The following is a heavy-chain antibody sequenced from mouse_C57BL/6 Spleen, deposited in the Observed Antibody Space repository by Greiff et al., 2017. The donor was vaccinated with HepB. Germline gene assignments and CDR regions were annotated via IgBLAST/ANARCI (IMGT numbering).Heavy chain of an antibody. CDR2: ISDGGSYT. V-gene: IGHV5-4*01. D-gene: IGHD1-1*01. J-gene: IGHJ2*01. CDR1: GFTFSSYA. Sequence: EVQVVESGGGLVKPGGSLKLSCAASGFTFSSYAMSWVRQTPEKRLEWVATISDGGSYTYYPDNVKGRFTISRDNAKNKLYLQMSHLKSEDTAMYYCARDYYGSRRGFDYWGQGTTLTVSS. CDR3: ARDYYGSRRGFDY.